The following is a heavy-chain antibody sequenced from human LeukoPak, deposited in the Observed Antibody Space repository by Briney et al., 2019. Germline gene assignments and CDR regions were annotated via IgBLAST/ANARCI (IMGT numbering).Heavy chain of an antibody. J-gene: IGHJ4*02. D-gene: IGHD6-19*01. V-gene: IGHV1-24*01. CDR1: GYTLTELS. CDR2: FDPEDGET. CDR3: ARAYSSGWYVEVYFDY. Sequence: ASVKVSCKVSGYTLTELSMHWVRQAPGKGLEWMGGFDPEDGETIYAQKFQGRVTMTEDTSTDTAYMELSSLRSEDTAVYYCARAYSSGWYVEVYFDYWGQGTLVTVSS.